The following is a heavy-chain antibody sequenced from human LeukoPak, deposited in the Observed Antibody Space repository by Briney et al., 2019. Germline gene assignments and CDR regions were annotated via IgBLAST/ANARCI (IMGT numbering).Heavy chain of an antibody. Sequence: GGSLRLSCAASGFTFSSYGMHWVRQAPGKGLEWVAFIRYDGSNKYHADSVKGRFTISRDNSKNTLYLQMNSLRAEDTAVYYCAKDRMYYDFWSGYSVDAFDIWGQGTMVTVSS. CDR1: GFTFSSYG. D-gene: IGHD3-3*01. J-gene: IGHJ3*02. V-gene: IGHV3-30*02. CDR2: IRYDGSNK. CDR3: AKDRMYYDFWSGYSVDAFDI.